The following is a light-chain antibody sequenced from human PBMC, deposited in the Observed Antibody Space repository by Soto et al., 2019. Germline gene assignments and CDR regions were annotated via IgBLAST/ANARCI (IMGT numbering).Light chain of an antibody. V-gene: IGKV3-20*01. CDR3: QQYVTSPWT. J-gene: IGKJ1*01. CDR1: QSVSSSY. CDR2: GAS. Sequence: EMVLTQSPGTLSLSPGDRATLSCRASQSVSSSYLAWYQQKPGQAPRLLIYGASSRATGIPDRFSGSGSGTDFTLTISRLEPEDFAVYYCQQYVTSPWTFGQGTKVEIK.